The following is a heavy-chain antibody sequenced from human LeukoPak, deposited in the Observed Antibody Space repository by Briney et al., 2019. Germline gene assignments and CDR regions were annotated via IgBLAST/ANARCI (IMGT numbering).Heavy chain of an antibody. J-gene: IGHJ6*02. CDR3: ARGYYYYYGMDV. CDR2: VIPILGIA. Sequence: SVKVSSKASGHTFSSYAMSWARQAPGQGLEWMGRVIPILGIANYAQKFQGRVTITADKSTSTAYMELSSLRSEDTAVYYCARGYYYYYGMDVWGQGTTVTVSS. V-gene: IGHV1-69*04. CDR1: GHTFSSYA.